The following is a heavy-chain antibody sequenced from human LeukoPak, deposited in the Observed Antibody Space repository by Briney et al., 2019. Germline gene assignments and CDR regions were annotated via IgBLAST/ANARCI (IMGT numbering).Heavy chain of an antibody. CDR3: TRDLMDYDYGDKGGNY. CDR1: GFAFSSHW. D-gene: IGHD4-23*01. V-gene: IGHV3-74*01. J-gene: IGHJ4*02. CDR2: INSDGSNT. Sequence: TGGSLRLSCAASGFAFSSHWMHWVRQVPGKGLVWVSRINSDGSNTIYADSVEGRFPISRDNAKNTLYLQMNSLRAEDTAVYYCTRDLMDYDYGDKGGNYWGQGTLVTVSS.